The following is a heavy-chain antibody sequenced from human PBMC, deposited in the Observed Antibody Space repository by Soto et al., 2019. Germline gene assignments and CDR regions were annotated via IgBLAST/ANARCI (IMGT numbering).Heavy chain of an antibody. J-gene: IGHJ5*02. D-gene: IGHD2-2*01. CDR3: LVPAAT. CDR2: ISYDGSNK. Sequence: PGGSLRLSCAASGFTFSSYGMHWVRQAPGKGLEWVAVISYDGSNKYYADSVKGRFTISRDNSKNTLYLQMNSLRAEDTAVYYCLVPAATWGQGTLVTVSS. V-gene: IGHV3-30*03. CDR1: GFTFSSYG.